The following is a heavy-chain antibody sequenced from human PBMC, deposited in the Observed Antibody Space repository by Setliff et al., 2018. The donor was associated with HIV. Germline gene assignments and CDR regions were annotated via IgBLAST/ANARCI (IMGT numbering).Heavy chain of an antibody. CDR2: INHGGDT. CDR1: GQSNSGYY. CDR3: ASRRGIEFYFDI. D-gene: IGHD3-10*01. J-gene: IGHJ4*02. Sequence: SETLSLTCAVYGQSNSGYYWSWIRQTPGKGLEWIGEINHGGDTNYNPSLKSRVTISVGSSYNHFSLKLSSVTAADTGVYYCASRRGIEFYFDIWGQGTPVTVS. V-gene: IGHV4-34*01.